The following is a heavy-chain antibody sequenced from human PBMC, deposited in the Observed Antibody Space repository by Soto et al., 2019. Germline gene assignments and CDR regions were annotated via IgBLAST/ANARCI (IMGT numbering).Heavy chain of an antibody. Sequence: PSETLSLTCNVSGGSISKFYWAWIRKTAGNGLEWMGRVYATGTTDYNPSLRSRVAMSVDISKKTFSLRLRSVTGADSGVYYCVRDGSKSLRDCFVFSGQGILVSVSS. J-gene: IGHJ5*01. CDR2: VYATGTT. CDR1: GGSISKFY. CDR3: VRDGSKSLRDCFVF. V-gene: IGHV4-4*07.